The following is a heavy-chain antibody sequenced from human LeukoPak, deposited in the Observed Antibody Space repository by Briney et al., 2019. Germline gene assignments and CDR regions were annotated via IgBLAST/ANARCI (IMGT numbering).Heavy chain of an antibody. CDR3: ARLGGQLVPQDAFDI. CDR2: IYPGDSDT. V-gene: IGHV5-51*01. D-gene: IGHD6-6*01. CDR1: GYSFTTYW. Sequence: GESLKISCKGSGYSFTTYWIGWVRQVPGKGLEWMGIIYPGDSDTRYSPSFQGQVTISADKSISTAYLQWSSLKASDTAMYYCARLGGQLVPQDAFDIWGQGTMVTVSS. J-gene: IGHJ3*02.